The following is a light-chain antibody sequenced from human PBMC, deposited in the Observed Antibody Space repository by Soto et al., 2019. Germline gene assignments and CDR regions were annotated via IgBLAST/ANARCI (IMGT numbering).Light chain of an antibody. CDR3: QQRTNWPPLT. CDR1: QSVGTY. CDR2: DAS. V-gene: IGKV3-11*01. Sequence: EIVLTQSPATLSLSPGERATLSCRASQSVGTYLAWYQQKPGQAPRLLNYDASIRATGIPARFSGSGSGTDFTLTISSLEPKDFAVYYCQQRTNWPPLTFGGGTKVEIK. J-gene: IGKJ4*01.